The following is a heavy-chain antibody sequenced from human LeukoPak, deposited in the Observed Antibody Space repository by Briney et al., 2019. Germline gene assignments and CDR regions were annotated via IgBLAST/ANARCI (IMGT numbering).Heavy chain of an antibody. CDR3: AKDVVRYNIQSDY. J-gene: IGHJ4*02. D-gene: IGHD1-1*01. Sequence: PGGSLRLSCAASGLSFSFYAMSWVRQAPGKGLEWVSSISGGGAGTYYADSVRGRFTISRDNSKNTLYLQMNSLRAEDTALYYCAKDVVRYNIQSDYWGQGALVTVSS. CDR2: ISGGGAGT. V-gene: IGHV3-23*01. CDR1: GLSFSFYA.